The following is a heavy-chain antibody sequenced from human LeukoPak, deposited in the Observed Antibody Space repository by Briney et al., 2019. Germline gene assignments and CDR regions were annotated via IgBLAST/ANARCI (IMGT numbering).Heavy chain of an antibody. CDR1: GGSISSGDYY. V-gene: IGHV4-30-4*01. Sequence: SETLSLTCTVSGGSISSGDYYWSWIRQPPGKGLEWIGYIYYSGSTYYNPSLKSRVTISVDTSKNQFSLKLSSVTAADTAVYYCATLNYGGKSNDAFDIWGQGTMVTVSS. CDR2: IYYSGST. J-gene: IGHJ3*02. D-gene: IGHD4-23*01. CDR3: ATLNYGGKSNDAFDI.